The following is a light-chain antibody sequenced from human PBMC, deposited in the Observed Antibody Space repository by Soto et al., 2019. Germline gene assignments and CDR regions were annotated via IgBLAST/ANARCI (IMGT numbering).Light chain of an antibody. V-gene: IGKV3-20*01. CDR1: QSISGRY. CDR2: DAS. CDR3: QQYGSSPLT. Sequence: PGERASLSCRASQSISGRYLAWYHQKPGQAPRLLIYDASSRATGIPDRFSGSGSGTDFILTISRLEPEDFAVYYCQQYGSSPLTFGGGTKVEIK. J-gene: IGKJ4*01.